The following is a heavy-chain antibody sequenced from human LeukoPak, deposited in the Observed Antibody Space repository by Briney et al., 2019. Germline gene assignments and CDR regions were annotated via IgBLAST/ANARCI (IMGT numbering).Heavy chain of an antibody. D-gene: IGHD1-7*01. CDR2: INSDGSWT. CDR3: AKVGLTGTTGVTVNY. CDR1: GNYW. V-gene: IGHV3-74*01. J-gene: IGHJ4*02. Sequence: GGSLRLSCAASGNYWMHWVRQVPGKGLVWVSHINSDGSWTSYADSVKGRFTISKDNSKNTLYLQMNSLRAEDTAVYYCAKVGLTGTTGVTVNYWGQGTLVTVSS.